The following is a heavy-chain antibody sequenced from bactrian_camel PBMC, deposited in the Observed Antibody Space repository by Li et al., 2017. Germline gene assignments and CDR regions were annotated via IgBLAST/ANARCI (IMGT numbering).Heavy chain of an antibody. J-gene: IGHJ6*01. V-gene: IGHV3S6*01. Sequence: QVQLVESGGGSVQAGGSLRLSCAASTGTFRSACMGWIRQVSGKEREGVAAIDSDGTVRYAESVKGRFTISRDNAKSTLYLQMNSLKTEDTAVYYCARGWADFDNWGQGTQVTVS. CDR3: ARGWADFDN. CDR1: TGTFRSAC. CDR2: IDSDGTVR. D-gene: IGHD3*01.